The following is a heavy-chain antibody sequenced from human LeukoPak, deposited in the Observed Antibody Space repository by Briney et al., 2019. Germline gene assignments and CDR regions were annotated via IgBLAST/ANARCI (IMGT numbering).Heavy chain of an antibody. D-gene: IGHD6-13*01. J-gene: IGHJ4*02. Sequence: GESLKISCKGSGYSFTNYWIGWVRQMPGKGLGWMGIIYPGDSDSRNSPSFQAQVSISADKSINPAYLQWSSLKASDTAMYYCARLSVIAADGTHYFDYWGQGTLVTVSS. CDR2: IYPGDSDS. CDR1: GYSFTNYW. V-gene: IGHV5-51*01. CDR3: ARLSVIAADGTHYFDY.